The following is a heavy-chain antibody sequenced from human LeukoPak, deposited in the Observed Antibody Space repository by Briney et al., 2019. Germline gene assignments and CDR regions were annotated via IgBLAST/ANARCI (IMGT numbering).Heavy chain of an antibody. CDR1: GFTFSSYS. J-gene: IGHJ4*02. CDR2: ISSSSSYI. V-gene: IGHV3-21*01. CDR3: ARGLVGATNFDY. Sequence: GGSLRLSCAASGFTFSSYSMNWVRQAPGKGLEWVSSISSSSSYIYYADSVKGRFTISRDNAKNSLYLQMNSLRAEDTAVYYCARGLVGATNFDYWGQGTLVTVSS. D-gene: IGHD1-26*01.